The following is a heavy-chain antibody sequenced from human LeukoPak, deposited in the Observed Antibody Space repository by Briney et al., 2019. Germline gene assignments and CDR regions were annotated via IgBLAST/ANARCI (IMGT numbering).Heavy chain of an antibody. J-gene: IGHJ5*02. Sequence: GGSLRLSCAASGFTFSSYAMSWVRQAPGKGLEWVSAISGSGGSTYYADSVKGRFTISGDNSKNTLYLQMNSLRAEDTAVYYCAKATKGVATIKGWFHPWGQGTLVTVSS. CDR3: AKATKGVATIKGWFHP. D-gene: IGHD5-12*01. CDR2: ISGSGGST. CDR1: GFTFSSYA. V-gene: IGHV3-23*01.